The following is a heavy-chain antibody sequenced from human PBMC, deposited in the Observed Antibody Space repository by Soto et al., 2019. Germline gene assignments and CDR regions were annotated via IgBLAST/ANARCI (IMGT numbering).Heavy chain of an antibody. Sequence: SETLSLTCTVSGGSIRTYYWSWIRKPPGKGLEWIGYVYYSVSTNYNPSLKSRVTISVDTSKNQFSLKLTSVTAADTAMYYCARGGRSAYYYYMGVWGKGTTVTVSS. V-gene: IGHV4-59*01. CDR1: GGSIRTYY. J-gene: IGHJ6*03. CDR3: ARGGRSAYYYYMGV. CDR2: VYYSVST.